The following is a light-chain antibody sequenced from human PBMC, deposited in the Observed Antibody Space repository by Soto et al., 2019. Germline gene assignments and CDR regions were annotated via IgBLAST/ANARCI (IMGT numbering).Light chain of an antibody. CDR1: QSVLYNSNNKNY. Sequence: DIVVTQSQDSLAVSLGERATINCKSSQSVLYNSNNKNYLAWYQQKPGQSTKVLFYWASTRESGVPGRFSGRGSGTDCTPTINSLQAEDAAVYYCQQYYDNPRPFGQGTRVEI. V-gene: IGKV4-1*01. CDR2: WAS. J-gene: IGKJ1*01. CDR3: QQYYDNPRP.